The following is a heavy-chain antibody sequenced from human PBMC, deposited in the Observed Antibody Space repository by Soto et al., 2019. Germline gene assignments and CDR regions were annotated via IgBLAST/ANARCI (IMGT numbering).Heavy chain of an antibody. D-gene: IGHD4-17*01. J-gene: IGHJ4*02. CDR3: PTSPDYAISYCDY. CDR2: ISGSGGST. V-gene: IGHV3-23*01. CDR1: EFTFSSYA. Sequence: EVQLLESGGGLVQPGGTLRLSCAASEFTFSSYAMNWVRQAPGKGLEWVSAISGSGGSTYYAASVKGRFTISRDNSKNTLYPQMNSLRAEDTAVYYCPTSPDYAISYCDYWGQGTLVTVSS.